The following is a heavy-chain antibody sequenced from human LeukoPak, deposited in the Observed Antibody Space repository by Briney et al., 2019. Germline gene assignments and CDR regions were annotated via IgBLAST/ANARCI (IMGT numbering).Heavy chain of an antibody. D-gene: IGHD3-22*01. Sequence: GASVKVSCKASGYTFTSYAMNWVRQAPGQGLEWMGWINTNTGNPTYAQGFTGRFVFSLDTSVSTAYLQISSLKAEDTAVYYCARGVPSNYDSSGYSDYWGQGTLVTVSP. CDR3: ARGVPSNYDSSGYSDY. V-gene: IGHV7-4-1*02. CDR1: GYTFTSYA. J-gene: IGHJ4*02. CDR2: INTNTGNP.